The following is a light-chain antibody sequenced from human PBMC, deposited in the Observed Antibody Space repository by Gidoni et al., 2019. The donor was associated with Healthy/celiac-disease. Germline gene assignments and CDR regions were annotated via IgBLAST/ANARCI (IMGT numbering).Light chain of an antibody. CDR1: QSVNSN. J-gene: IGKJ4*01. CDR3: QQYNSWAPLT. CDR2: GAS. Sequence: IVMTHSPATPSVSPGESAALSCRASQSVNSNLAWYQQKPGQAPRLLIYGASTRATGIPARFSGSGSGTEFTLTISSLQSEDFAVYYCQQYNSWAPLTFGGGTKVEIK. V-gene: IGKV3-15*01.